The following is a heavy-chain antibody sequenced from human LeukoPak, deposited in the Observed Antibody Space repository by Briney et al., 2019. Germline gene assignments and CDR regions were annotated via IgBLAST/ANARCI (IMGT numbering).Heavy chain of an antibody. CDR1: GFTFSSYA. CDR3: ARTYGSGSYYSDY. Sequence: GSLRLSCAASGFTFSSYAMTWVRQAPGKGLEWIGEINHSGSTNYDPSLMSRVTISVDTSKNQFSLKLSSVTAADTAVYYCARTYGSGSYYSDYWGQGTLVTVSS. V-gene: IGHV4-34*01. D-gene: IGHD3-10*01. J-gene: IGHJ4*02. CDR2: INHSGST.